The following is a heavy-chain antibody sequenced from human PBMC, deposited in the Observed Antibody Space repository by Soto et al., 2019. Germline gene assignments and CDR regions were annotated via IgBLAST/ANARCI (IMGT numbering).Heavy chain of an antibody. Sequence: GSGPTLVNPTQTLTLTCTFSGFSLSTSGMCVSWIRQPPGKALEWLARIDWDDDKYYSTSLKTRLTISKDTSKNQVVLTMTNMDPVDTATYYCARIRYSSSISYYYYGMDVWGQGTTVTVSS. V-gene: IGHV2-70*11. D-gene: IGHD6-6*01. CDR3: ARIRYSSSISYYYYGMDV. CDR2: IDWDDDK. CDR1: GFSLSTSGMC. J-gene: IGHJ6*02.